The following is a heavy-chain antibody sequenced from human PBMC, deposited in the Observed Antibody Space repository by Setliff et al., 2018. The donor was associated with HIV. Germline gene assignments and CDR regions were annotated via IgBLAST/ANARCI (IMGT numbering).Heavy chain of an antibody. J-gene: IGHJ6*02. CDR2: IYHRGST. Sequence: PSETLSLTCTVSGGSISSSSYYWGWIRQPPGKGLEWIGSIYHRGSTYYNPSLKSRVTISFDTSKNQFSLKLSSVTAADTAVYYCARDSPLNDYGDYGLGYYGMDVWGQGTTVTVSS. CDR1: GGSISSSSYY. D-gene: IGHD4-17*01. CDR3: ARDSPLNDYGDYGLGYYGMDV. V-gene: IGHV4-39*07.